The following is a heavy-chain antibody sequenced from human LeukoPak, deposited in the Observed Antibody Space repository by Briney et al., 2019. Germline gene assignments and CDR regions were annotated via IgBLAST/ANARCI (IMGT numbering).Heavy chain of an antibody. J-gene: IGHJ6*03. CDR2: INHSGST. CDR3: ARGLAYCTNGVCLPYYYMDV. Sequence: SETLSLTCTVSGGSISSYYWSWIRQPPGKGLEWIGEINHSGSTNYNPSLKSRVTISVDTSKNQFSLKLSSVTAADTAVYYCARGLAYCTNGVCLPYYYMDVWGKGTTVTVSS. CDR1: GGSISSYY. D-gene: IGHD2-8*01. V-gene: IGHV4-34*01.